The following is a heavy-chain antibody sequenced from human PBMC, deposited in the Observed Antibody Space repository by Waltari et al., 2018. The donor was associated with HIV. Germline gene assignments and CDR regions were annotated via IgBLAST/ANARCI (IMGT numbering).Heavy chain of an antibody. CDR1: GYTFSAYT. D-gene: IGHD3-10*01. CDR2: ISGYNGNK. CDR3: ARGVSIVRGVMIRGHMDV. J-gene: IGHJ6*02. Sequence: VQLVQSGPELRKPGASVKVSCMASGYTFSAYTTSCLRQAPGQGLEWMGWISGYNGNKNYAQKCQGRVNMTTDTSTSTAHVELRSLRSDDTAVYYCARGVSIVRGVMIRGHMDVWGQGTTVTVSS. V-gene: IGHV1-18*01.